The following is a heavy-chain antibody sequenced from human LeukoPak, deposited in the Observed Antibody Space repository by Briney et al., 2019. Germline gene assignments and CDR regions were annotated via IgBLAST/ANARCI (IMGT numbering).Heavy chain of an antibody. J-gene: IGHJ4*02. V-gene: IGHV3-30*04. D-gene: IGHD2-8*02. Sequence: SLRPSCTVSGLTFSSYAIEWVRQAPGNGLEWEGAISYDGSNKYYADSVRGRFTISRHKAKNSVRLQTNSLRAEHTLVCQSVRDHLWSFDYWGEGNLVTVSS. CDR3: VRDHLWSFDY. CDR1: GLTFSSYA. CDR2: ISYDGSNK.